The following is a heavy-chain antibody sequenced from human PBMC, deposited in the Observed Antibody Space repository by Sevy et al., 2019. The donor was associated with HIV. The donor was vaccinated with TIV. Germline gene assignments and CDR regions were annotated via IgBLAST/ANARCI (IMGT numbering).Heavy chain of an antibody. CDR3: ARGTALGWFDP. D-gene: IGHD5-18*01. J-gene: IGHJ5*02. CDR1: GFTFDSYW. CDR2: VGIDGSRT. V-gene: IGHV3-74*01. Sequence: GGSLRLSCAASGFTFDSYWLHWVRQAPWKGLEWVSCVGIDGSRTEYADSVKGRFTISRDNAKNMLYLEMNSLRVEDTAEYYCARGTALGWFDPWGQGTQVTVSS.